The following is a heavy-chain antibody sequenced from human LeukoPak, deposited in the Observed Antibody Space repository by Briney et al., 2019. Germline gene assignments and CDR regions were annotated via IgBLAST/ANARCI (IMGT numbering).Heavy chain of an antibody. CDR1: GYSISSGYY. CDR2: FYHSGNS. CDR3: ARHDFYSNYPHNWFDP. V-gene: IGHV4-38-2*01. Sequence: SETLSLTRAVSGYSISSGYYWGWIRQPPGKGLEWIGSFYHSGNSYYNPSLKSRVSISVDTSKNQFSLNLSSVTAADTALYYCARHDFYSNYPHNWFDPWGQGTLVTVSS. J-gene: IGHJ5*02. D-gene: IGHD4-11*01.